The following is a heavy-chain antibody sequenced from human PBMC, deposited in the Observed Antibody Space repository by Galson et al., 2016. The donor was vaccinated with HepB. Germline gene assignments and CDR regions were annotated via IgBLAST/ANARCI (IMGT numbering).Heavy chain of an antibody. Sequence: SLRLSCAASGFTFSSYGMHWVRQAPGKGLEWVAVISYDGSNKYYADSVKGRFTISRDNSKNTLYLQMNSLRAEDTAVYYCAKWGGSGYDWARLDYWGHGTLVTVSA. J-gene: IGHJ4*01. V-gene: IGHV3-30*18. CDR1: GFTFSSYG. D-gene: IGHD5-12*01. CDR3: AKWGGSGYDWARLDY. CDR2: ISYDGSNK.